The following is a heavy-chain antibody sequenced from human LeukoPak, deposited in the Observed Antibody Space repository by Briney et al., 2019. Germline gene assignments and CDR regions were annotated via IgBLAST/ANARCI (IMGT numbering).Heavy chain of an antibody. V-gene: IGHV3-48*04. J-gene: IGHJ6*04. CDR1: GFTFFSYT. D-gene: IGHD3-10*02. CDR3: AELGITMIGGV. CDR2: ISSSGSTI. Sequence: GGSLRLSCAASGFTFFSYTMNWVRQAPGKGLEWVSYISSSGSTIYYADPVKGRFTISRDNAKNSLYLQMNSLRAEDTAVYYCAELGITMIGGVWGKGTTVTISS.